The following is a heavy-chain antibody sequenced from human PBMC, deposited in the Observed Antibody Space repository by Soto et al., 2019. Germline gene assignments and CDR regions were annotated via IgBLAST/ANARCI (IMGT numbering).Heavy chain of an antibody. CDR1: GGTFSSYA. J-gene: IGHJ6*02. D-gene: IGHD7-27*01. CDR3: ARELGMGYYDGMDV. V-gene: IGHV1-69*12. Sequence: QVQLVQSGAEVKKPGSSVKVSCKASGGTFSSYAISWVRQAPGQGLECMGGIIPIFGTANYAQKFQGRVTITADEATSTAYMELSSLRSEDTAVYYCARELGMGYYDGMDVWGQGTTVTVS. CDR2: IIPIFGTA.